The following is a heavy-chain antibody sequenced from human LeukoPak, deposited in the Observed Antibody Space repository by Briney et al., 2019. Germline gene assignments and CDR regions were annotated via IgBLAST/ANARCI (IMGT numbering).Heavy chain of an antibody. V-gene: IGHV1-18*01. CDR2: ISGYNGNT. CDR1: GYTFTSYG. Sequence: GASVKVSCKASGYTFTSYGITWVRQAPGQGLEWLGWISGYNGNTDYTQKLQGRVAMTTDTSTNTAYMDLRSLRSDDTAVYYCARDYDYVWGSYRHTPDHWGQGTLVTVSS. D-gene: IGHD3-16*02. CDR3: ARDYDYVWGSYRHTPDH. J-gene: IGHJ4*02.